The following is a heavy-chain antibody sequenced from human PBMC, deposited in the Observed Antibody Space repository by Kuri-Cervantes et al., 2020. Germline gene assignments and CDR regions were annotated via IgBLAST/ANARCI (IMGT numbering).Heavy chain of an antibody. J-gene: IGHJ6*02. Sequence: GESLKISCAASGFTFSSSWMHWVCQAPEKGLEWVADIKCDGSEKYYVDSVKGRLTISRDNAKNSLYLQMNSLRAEDTALYYCAKDMGSITMVRGVIGYGMDVWGQGTTVTVSS. CDR1: GFTFSSSW. CDR3: AKDMGSITMVRGVIGYGMDV. CDR2: IKCDGSEK. D-gene: IGHD3-10*01. V-gene: IGHV3-52*01.